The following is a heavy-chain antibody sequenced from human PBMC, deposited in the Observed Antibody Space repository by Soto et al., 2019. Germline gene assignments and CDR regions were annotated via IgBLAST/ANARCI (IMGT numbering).Heavy chain of an antibody. CDR2: IYDSGST. CDR3: ARVGYGGKRGYDY. V-gene: IGHV4-61*01. CDR1: GGSVSSGSYY. J-gene: IGHJ4*02. D-gene: IGHD4-17*01. Sequence: PSETLSLTCTVSGGSVSSGSYYWSWIRQPPGKGLEWIGYIYDSGSTNYNPFLRSRVTMSVDTSKNQVSLKLGSVTAADTAVYYCARVGYGGKRGYDYWGQGTLVTVSS.